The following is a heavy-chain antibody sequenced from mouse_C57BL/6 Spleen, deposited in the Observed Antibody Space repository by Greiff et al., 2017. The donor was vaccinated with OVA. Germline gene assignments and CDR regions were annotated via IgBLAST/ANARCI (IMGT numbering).Heavy chain of an antibody. J-gene: IGHJ1*03. V-gene: IGHV1-81*01. D-gene: IGHD2-4*01. Sequence: VQLQESGAELARPGASVKLSCKASGYTFTSYGISWVKQRTGQGLEWIGEIYPRSGNTYYNEKFKGTATLTADKYSSTAYMELRSLTSEDSAVYFCARYDYDDWYFDVWGTGTTVTVSS. CDR1: GYTFTSYG. CDR3: ARYDYDDWYFDV. CDR2: IYPRSGNT.